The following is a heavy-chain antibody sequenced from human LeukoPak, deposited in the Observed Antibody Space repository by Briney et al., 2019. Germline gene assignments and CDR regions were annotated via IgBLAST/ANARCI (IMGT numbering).Heavy chain of an antibody. J-gene: IGHJ6*04. CDR3: AELGITMIGGV. D-gene: IGHD3-10*02. CDR2: ISSSGSTI. CDR1: GFTFGDYA. Sequence: GGSLRLSCTASGFTFGDYAMNWVRQAPGKGLEWVSYISSSGSTIYYADSVKGRFTISRDNAKNSLYLQMNSLRAEDTAVYYCAELGITMIGGVWGKGTTVIISS. V-gene: IGHV3-48*03.